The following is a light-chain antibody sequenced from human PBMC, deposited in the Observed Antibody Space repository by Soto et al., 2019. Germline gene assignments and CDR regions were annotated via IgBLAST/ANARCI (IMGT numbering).Light chain of an antibody. Sequence: QSVLTQPPSASGSPGQSVTIACTGTSSDVGTHGYVSWYQQHAGKAPKLMIYDVTKRPSGVPDRFSGSKSANTASLTVSGLQAEDEADYYCMCYAGGNNWVFGGWTKVTVL. V-gene: IGLV2-8*01. CDR1: SSDVGTHGY. J-gene: IGLJ3*02. CDR3: MCYAGGNNWV. CDR2: DVT.